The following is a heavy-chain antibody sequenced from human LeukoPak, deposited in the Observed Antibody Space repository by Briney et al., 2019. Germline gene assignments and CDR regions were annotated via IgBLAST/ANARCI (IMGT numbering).Heavy chain of an antibody. CDR1: GFTFSSYG. Sequence: PGGSLRLSCAASGFTFSSYGMHWVRQAPGKGLGWVAVIWYDGSNKYYADSVKGRFTISRDNSKNTLYLQMNSLRAEDTAVYYCARDRSGPYSNYVSGWFDPWGQGTLVTVSS. CDR2: IWYDGSNK. D-gene: IGHD4-11*01. CDR3: ARDRSGPYSNYVSGWFDP. J-gene: IGHJ5*02. V-gene: IGHV3-33*01.